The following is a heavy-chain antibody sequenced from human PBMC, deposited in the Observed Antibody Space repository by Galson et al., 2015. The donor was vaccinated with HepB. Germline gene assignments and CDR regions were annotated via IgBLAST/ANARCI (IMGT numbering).Heavy chain of an antibody. V-gene: IGHV1-24*01. CDR3: ATGLVATINGGIDY. J-gene: IGHJ4*02. Sequence: SVKVSCKVSGYTLTELSMHWVRQAPGKGLEWMGGFDPEDGETIYAQKFQGRVTMTEDTSTGTAYMELSSLRSEDTAVYYCATGLVATINGGIDYWGQGTLVTVSS. D-gene: IGHD5-12*01. CDR1: GYTLTELS. CDR2: FDPEDGET.